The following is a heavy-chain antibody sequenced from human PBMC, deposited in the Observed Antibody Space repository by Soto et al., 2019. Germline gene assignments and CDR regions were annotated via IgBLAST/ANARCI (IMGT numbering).Heavy chain of an antibody. CDR3: TGEVASGY. V-gene: IGHV3-30*03. D-gene: IGHD2-8*02. CDR1: GFTFSSYG. Sequence: GALRLSCAASGFTFSSYGMHWVRQAPGKGLEWVAVISKDGNVKYYAESVKGRFTISRDNSKNTLYLQMNSLGAEDTAAYYCTGEVASGYWGQGTLVSVSS. CDR2: ISKDGNVK. J-gene: IGHJ4*02.